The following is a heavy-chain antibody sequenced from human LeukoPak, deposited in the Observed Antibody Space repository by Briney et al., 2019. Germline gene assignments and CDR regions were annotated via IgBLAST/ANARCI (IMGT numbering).Heavy chain of an antibody. Sequence: SVKVSCKASGYTFTSYDINWVRQATGQGLEWMGWMDPNSGNTGYAQKFQGRVTMTRNTSISTAYMELSSLRSEDTAVYYCARAYYDFWSGYYRVFDYWGQGTLVTVSS. D-gene: IGHD3-3*01. J-gene: IGHJ4*02. CDR2: MDPNSGNT. V-gene: IGHV1-8*01. CDR1: GYTFTSYD. CDR3: ARAYYDFWSGYYRVFDY.